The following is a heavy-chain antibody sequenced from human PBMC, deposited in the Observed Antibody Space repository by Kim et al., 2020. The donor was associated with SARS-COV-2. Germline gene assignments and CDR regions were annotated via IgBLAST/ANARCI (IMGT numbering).Heavy chain of an antibody. CDR1: GFNFNNYY. D-gene: IGHD2-21*01. CDR3: ARGRAAVRDYGGDWSL. J-gene: IGHJ4*02. CDR2: IHRSGVTK. Sequence: WGSLRLSCELSGFNFNNYYMSWVRQAPGKGLEWVAYIHRSGVTKYYADSVKGRFTVSRDQTKNLVFLQMNSLRDEDTAVYYCARGRAAVRDYGGDWSLWGQGTLVTVS. V-gene: IGHV3-11*01.